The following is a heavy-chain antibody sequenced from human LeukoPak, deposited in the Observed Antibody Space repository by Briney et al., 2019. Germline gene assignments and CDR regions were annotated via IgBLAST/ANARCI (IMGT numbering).Heavy chain of an antibody. D-gene: IGHD2-2*01. J-gene: IGHJ4*02. CDR1: GGSITSDGYS. V-gene: IGHV4-61*02. CDR2: IYSSGST. Sequence: PSETLSLTCTVSGGSITSDGYSWGWIRQPAGKGLKWIGRIYSSGSTNSNPSLKSRVTISVDTSKNQFSLKLSSVTAADTAVYYCARGYCTSPRCSENRYYFDSWGQGTLVTVSS. CDR3: ARGYCTSPRCSENRYYFDS.